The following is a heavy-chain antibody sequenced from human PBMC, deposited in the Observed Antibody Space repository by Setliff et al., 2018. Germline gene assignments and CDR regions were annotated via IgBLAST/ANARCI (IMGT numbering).Heavy chain of an antibody. D-gene: IGHD5-18*01. CDR3: VRDRTAYSYGLDV. Sequence: SETLSLTCAVYGGSFSTYYWSWTRQPPGKGLEWLGEVSHSGSTNYNPSLKTRVTMSVDPSKNQFALNLRSVTAADTAVYYCVRDRTAYSYGLDVWAQGTTVTVSS. V-gene: IGHV4-34*01. CDR2: VSHSGST. J-gene: IGHJ6*02. CDR1: GGSFSTYY.